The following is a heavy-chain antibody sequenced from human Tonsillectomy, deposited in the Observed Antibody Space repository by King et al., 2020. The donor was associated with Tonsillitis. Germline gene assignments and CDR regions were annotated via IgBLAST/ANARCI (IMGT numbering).Heavy chain of an antibody. V-gene: IGHV3-30*18. CDR3: AKGDRGGIVARRVYFEN. J-gene: IGHJ4*02. Sequence: VQLVESGGGVVQPGKSVRLSCGASGFSFNNYGMHWVRLAPGKGLEWVSLISYDGTAAYYGESVRGRFTISRDNSKDTLYLEMNSLRVEDTAVYYCAKGDRGGIVARRVYFENWGQGTLVTVSS. CDR1: GFSFNNYG. CDR2: ISYDGTAA. D-gene: IGHD6-6*01.